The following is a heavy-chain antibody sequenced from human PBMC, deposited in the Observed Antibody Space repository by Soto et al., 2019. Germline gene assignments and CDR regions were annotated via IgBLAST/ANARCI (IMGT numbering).Heavy chain of an antibody. J-gene: IGHJ4*02. CDR2: IYYSGST. D-gene: IGHD3-3*01. V-gene: IGHV4-39*01. Sequence: PSETLSLTCTFSGGSIISSSYYWGWIRQPPGKGLEWIGSIYYSGSTYYNPSLKSRVTISVDTSKNQFSLKLSSVTAADTAVYYCARLSQLRYDFWSGYHNYFDYWGQGTLVTVSS. CDR1: GGSIISSSYY. CDR3: ARLSQLRYDFWSGYHNYFDY.